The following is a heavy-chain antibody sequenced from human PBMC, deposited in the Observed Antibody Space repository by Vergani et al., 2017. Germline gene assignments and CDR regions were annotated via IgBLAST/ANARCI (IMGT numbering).Heavy chain of an antibody. CDR3: AKQYFVSGNYLFDY. V-gene: IGHV3-23*04. Sequence: EVQLVESGGGLVQPGGSLRLSCAASGFTFINAWMTWVRQAPGKGLEWVSGISGSGVSAYYTDSVKGRFTISRDNSKNMLFLQMNNLRTEDTAIYYCAKQYFVSGNYLFDYWGQGTLVTVSS. D-gene: IGHD3-10*01. J-gene: IGHJ4*02. CDR2: ISGSGVSA. CDR1: GFTFINAW.